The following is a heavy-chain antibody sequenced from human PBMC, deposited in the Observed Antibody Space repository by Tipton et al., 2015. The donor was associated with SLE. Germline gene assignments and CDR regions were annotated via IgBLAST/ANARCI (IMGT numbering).Heavy chain of an antibody. D-gene: IGHD3-3*01. Sequence: LRLSCAVSRGSFSGYAWNWIRQAPGKGPEWIGEISHSGSANYNASLKSRVTMSLDKSNNQFSLRLSSVTAADTAVYYCAGDFGVVKIDYWGQGTLVTVSS. V-gene: IGHV4-34*01. J-gene: IGHJ4*02. CDR3: AGDFGVVKIDY. CDR2: ISHSGSA. CDR1: RGSFSGYA.